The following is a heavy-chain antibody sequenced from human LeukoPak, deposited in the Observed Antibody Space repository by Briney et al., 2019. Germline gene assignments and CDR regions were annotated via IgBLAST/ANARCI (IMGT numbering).Heavy chain of an antibody. CDR2: INAGNGNT. Sequence: ASVKVSCKASGYTFTSYAMHWVRQAPGQRLEWMGWINAGNGNTKYSQKFQGRVTITRDTSASTAYMELSSLRSEDTAVYYCARGRIVVVTAIHNWSDPWGQGTLVTVSS. J-gene: IGHJ5*02. D-gene: IGHD2-21*02. CDR1: GYTFTSYA. V-gene: IGHV1-3*01. CDR3: ARGRIVVVTAIHNWSDP.